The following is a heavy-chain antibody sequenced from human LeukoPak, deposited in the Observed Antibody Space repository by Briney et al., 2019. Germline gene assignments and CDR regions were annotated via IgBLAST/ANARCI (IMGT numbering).Heavy chain of an antibody. J-gene: IGHJ4*02. Sequence: SETLSLTCTVSGYSISSGYYWGWIRPPPGKGLEWIGSIYHSGSTYYNPSLKSRVTISVDTSKNQFSLKLSSVTAADTAVYYCARPCGGDCYSFDYWGQGTLVTVSS. CDR2: IYHSGST. CDR1: GYSISSGYY. CDR3: ARPCGGDCYSFDY. V-gene: IGHV4-38-2*02. D-gene: IGHD2-21*02.